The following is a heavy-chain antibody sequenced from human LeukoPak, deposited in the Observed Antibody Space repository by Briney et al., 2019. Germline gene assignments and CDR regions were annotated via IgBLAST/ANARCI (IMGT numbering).Heavy chain of an antibody. Sequence: SQTLSLTCTVSGGSVSSGDYYWSWIRQHPGKGLEWIAYIYPSGSTYYTPSLKSRITISLDTSKNQFSLRLSSVTAADTAVYYCARGRDRHDGSYSYYFDYWGQGTLVTVSS. CDR2: IYPSGST. CDR1: GGSVSSGDYY. D-gene: IGHD1-26*01. CDR3: ARGRDRHDGSYSYYFDY. V-gene: IGHV4-31*03. J-gene: IGHJ4*02.